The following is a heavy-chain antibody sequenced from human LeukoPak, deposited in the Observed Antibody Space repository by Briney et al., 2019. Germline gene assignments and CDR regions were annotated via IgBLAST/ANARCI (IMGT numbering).Heavy chain of an antibody. CDR2: IYSGGST. J-gene: IGHJ4*02. CDR3: ASGDDYDYYFDY. CDR1: GFTVSSNY. D-gene: IGHD5-12*01. Sequence: GSLRLSCAASGFTVSSNYMSWVRQAPGKGLEWVSVIYSGGSTYYADSVKGRFTISRDNSKNTLYLQMNSLRAEDTAVYYCASGDDYDYYFDYWGQGTLVTVSS. V-gene: IGHV3-66*02.